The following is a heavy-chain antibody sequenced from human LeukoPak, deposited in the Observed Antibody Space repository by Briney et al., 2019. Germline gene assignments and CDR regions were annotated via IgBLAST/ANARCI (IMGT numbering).Heavy chain of an antibody. CDR1: GYRFTGYY. Sequence: ASVKVSCKASGYRFTGYYLHWVRQAPGQGLEWVGWINSNTGGTNYAQKFQGRVTMTRDTSISTVYMELSRLRSDDTAVYYCARPYVWGSFLNYWGQGTLVTVSS. V-gene: IGHV1-2*02. CDR2: INSNTGGT. CDR3: ARPYVWGSFLNY. D-gene: IGHD3-16*01. J-gene: IGHJ4*02.